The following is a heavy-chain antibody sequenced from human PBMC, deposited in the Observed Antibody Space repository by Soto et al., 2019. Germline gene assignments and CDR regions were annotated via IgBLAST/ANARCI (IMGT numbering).Heavy chain of an antibody. Sequence: QVQLVESGGGVVQPGRSLRLSCAAYGFTFSSYGMHWVRQAPGKGLEWVAVISYDGSNKYYADYVKGRFTISRDNSKNTLYLQMNSLRSEDTAVYYGEKAPRLPGLGMDVWGQGTTVTVS. V-gene: IGHV3-30*18. CDR3: EKAPRLPGLGMDV. CDR2: ISYDGSNK. J-gene: IGHJ6*02. CDR1: GFTFSSYG.